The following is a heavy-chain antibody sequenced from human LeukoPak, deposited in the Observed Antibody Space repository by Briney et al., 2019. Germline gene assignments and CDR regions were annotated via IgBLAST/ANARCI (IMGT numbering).Heavy chain of an antibody. CDR3: ARAPRSSGWSDFDY. CDR2: INHSGST. D-gene: IGHD6-19*01. Sequence: SETLSLTCTVYGGSFSGYYWSWIRQPPGKGLEWIGEINHSGSTNYNPSLKSRVIISVDTSKNQFSLKLSSVTAADTAVYYCARAPRSSGWSDFDYWGQGTLVTVSS. J-gene: IGHJ4*02. CDR1: GGSFSGYY. V-gene: IGHV4-34*01.